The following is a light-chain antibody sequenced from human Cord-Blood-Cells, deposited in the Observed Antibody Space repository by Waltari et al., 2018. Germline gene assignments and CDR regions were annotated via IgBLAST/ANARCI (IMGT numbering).Light chain of an antibody. CDR2: YDS. CDR1: NIGSKS. CDR3: QVWDSSSVV. Sequence: SYVLTQPPSVSVAPGKTARITCGGNNIGSKSVHWYQQKPGQAPVLVIYYDSDRPSGIPERFSVSNSGNTATLTISRVEAGDEADYYCQVWDSSSVVFGGGTKLTVL. J-gene: IGLJ2*01. V-gene: IGLV3-21*04.